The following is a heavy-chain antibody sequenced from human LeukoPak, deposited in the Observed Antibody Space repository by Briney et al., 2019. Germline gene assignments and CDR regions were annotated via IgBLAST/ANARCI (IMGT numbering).Heavy chain of an antibody. D-gene: IGHD2-8*01. CDR2: LSRGGETR. Sequence: PGGSLRLSCTGSGSPFNMFAMNWVRQAPGQGLEWVLGLSRGGETRKYADSVKGRFTVSRDASKNMVFLQMNDLRPEDTAVYYCAKEQRIRHCSEGVCMEGYYFDYWGQGSLVTVSS. CDR3: AKEQRIRHCSEGVCMEGYYFDY. V-gene: IGHV3-23*01. CDR1: GSPFNMFA. J-gene: IGHJ4*02.